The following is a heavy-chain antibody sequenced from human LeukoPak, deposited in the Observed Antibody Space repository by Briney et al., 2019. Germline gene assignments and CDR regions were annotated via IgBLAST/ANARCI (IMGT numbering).Heavy chain of an antibody. Sequence: SCKASGYTFTGYYMHWVRQAPGKGLEWVAVIWYDGSNKYYADSVKGRFTISRDNSKNTLYLQMNSLRAEDTAVYYCARDATGYSNPNYLDYWGQGTLVTVSS. J-gene: IGHJ4*02. CDR3: ARDATGYSNPNYLDY. CDR2: IWYDGSNK. CDR1: GYTFTGYY. V-gene: IGHV3-33*08. D-gene: IGHD6-13*01.